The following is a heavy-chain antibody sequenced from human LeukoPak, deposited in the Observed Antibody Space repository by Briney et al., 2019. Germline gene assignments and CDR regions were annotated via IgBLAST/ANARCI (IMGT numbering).Heavy chain of an antibody. Sequence: GGSLRLSCAASGFTFSGYEMNWVRQAPGKGLEWVSYISIRGTTMYYADSVKGRFTISRDNSKTSVYLQMSSLRAEDTAVYYCARGGSSGYHYNAFDIWGQGTMVTVSS. J-gene: IGHJ3*02. CDR3: ARGGSSGYHYNAFDI. CDR1: GFTFSGYE. D-gene: IGHD3-22*01. CDR2: ISIRGTTM. V-gene: IGHV3-48*03.